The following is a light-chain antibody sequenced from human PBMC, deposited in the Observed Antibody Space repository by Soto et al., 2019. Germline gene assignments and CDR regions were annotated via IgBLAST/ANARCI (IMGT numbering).Light chain of an antibody. J-gene: IGLJ1*01. CDR2: DVS. Sequence: QSALTQPPSSPGSPGQSVTISCTGTSSDVGGYNYVSWYQQHPGKAPKLMIYDVSQRPSGVPDRFSGSKSGNTASLTVSGLQAEDEADYYYSSYAGTYIVFGTGT. CDR1: SSDVGGYNY. V-gene: IGLV2-8*01. CDR3: SSYAGTYIV.